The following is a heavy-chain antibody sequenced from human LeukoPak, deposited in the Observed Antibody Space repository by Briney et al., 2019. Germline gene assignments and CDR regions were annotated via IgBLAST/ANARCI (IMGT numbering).Heavy chain of an antibody. J-gene: IGHJ4*02. CDR1: GYTFTGYY. CDR3: ARAIDFWSGLDY. CDR2: INPNSGGT. V-gene: IGHV1-2*02. Sequence: ASVKVSCKASGYTFTGYYMHWVRQAPGQGLEWMGWINPNSGGTNYAQKFQGRVTMTRDTSISTAYMELSRLRSDDTAVYYCARAIDFWSGLDYWGQGTLVTVSS. D-gene: IGHD3-3*01.